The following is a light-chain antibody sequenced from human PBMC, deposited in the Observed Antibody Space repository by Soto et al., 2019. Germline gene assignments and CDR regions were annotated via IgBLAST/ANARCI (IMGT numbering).Light chain of an antibody. CDR2: KVS. J-gene: IGKJ1*01. CDR3: MQGTHWPPT. V-gene: IGKV2-30*01. Sequence: DVVMTQSPLPLAVTLGQPASISCRCSQSLVYSDGNTYLNWLQQRPGQSPRRLIYKVSNRDSGVPDRFSGSGSGTDFTLKISRVEAEDVGVYYCMQGTHWPPTFGQGTKVEIK. CDR1: QSLVYSDGNTY.